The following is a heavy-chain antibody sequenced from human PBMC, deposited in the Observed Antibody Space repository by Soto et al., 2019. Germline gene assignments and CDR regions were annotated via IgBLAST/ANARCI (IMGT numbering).Heavy chain of an antibody. CDR2: IYYSGST. Sequence: QVQLQESGPGLVKPSETLSLTCTVSGGSISSYYWSWIRQPPGKGLEWIGYIYYSGSTNYNPSLKSRVTISLDTSKNQFSLKLSSVTAADTAVYYCARVGRGVTTSLIFDYWGQGTLVTVSS. CDR3: ARVGRGVTTSLIFDY. J-gene: IGHJ4*02. CDR1: GGSISSYY. V-gene: IGHV4-59*01. D-gene: IGHD4-17*01.